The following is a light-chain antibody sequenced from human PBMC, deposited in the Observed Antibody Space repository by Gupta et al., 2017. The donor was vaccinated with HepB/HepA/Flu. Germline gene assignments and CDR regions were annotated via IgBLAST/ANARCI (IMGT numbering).Light chain of an antibody. J-gene: IGKJ1*01. V-gene: IGKV3-20*01. CDR2: GAS. CDR3: QHEGSSPWT. Sequence: EIVLTQSPGTLSLSPGERATLYCRASQSVSNTYLAWYQQKPGQAPRLLIYGASSRATGIPDRFSGSGSGTEFTLTISRLEPEDFAVYYCQHEGSSPWTFGQGTMVEIK. CDR1: QSVSNTY.